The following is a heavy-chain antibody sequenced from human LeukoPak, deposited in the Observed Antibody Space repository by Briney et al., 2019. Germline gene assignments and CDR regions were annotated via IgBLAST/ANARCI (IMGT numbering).Heavy chain of an antibody. CDR2: LSTSGGST. V-gene: IGHV3-23*01. J-gene: IGHJ4*02. Sequence: GGSLRLSCEASGFTFSSYAMSWVRQAPGKGLEWVSGLSTSGGSTYYADSVKGRFTISRDNSKNTLYLQMNSLRAEDTAVYYCAKDRSGWYYFDYWGQGTLVTVSS. CDR3: AKDRSGWYYFDY. CDR1: GFTFSSYA. D-gene: IGHD6-19*01.